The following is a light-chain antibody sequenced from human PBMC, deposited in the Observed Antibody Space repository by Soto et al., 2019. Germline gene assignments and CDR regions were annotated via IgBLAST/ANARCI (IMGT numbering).Light chain of an antibody. CDR2: GAS. V-gene: IGKV3-20*01. CDR3: QQYGSSPA. J-gene: IGKJ4*01. CDR1: QSVSSSF. Sequence: EIGLTQSPVTLSLSPGERVTLSCFASQSVSSSFVAWYQQKPCQAPRLLIYGASTRATGIPDRFGGSGSGTDFTLTIRRLAPEDFAVYYCQQYGSSPAFGGGTKVDIK.